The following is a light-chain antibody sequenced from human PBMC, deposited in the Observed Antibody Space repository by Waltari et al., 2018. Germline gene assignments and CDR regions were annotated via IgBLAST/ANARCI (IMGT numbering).Light chain of an antibody. CDR1: SGSVSTTSY. J-gene: IGLJ3*02. CDR2: KGN. Sequence: QTVVTQAPSLSVSPGGTVTLTCALSSGSVSTTSYATWYQQTPGQPPRALVYKGNARSSGVPDRFSASILGNTAALTSTGAQADDESDYYCALYMGSGIWVFGGGTKLTVL. V-gene: IGLV8-61*01. CDR3: ALYMGSGIWV.